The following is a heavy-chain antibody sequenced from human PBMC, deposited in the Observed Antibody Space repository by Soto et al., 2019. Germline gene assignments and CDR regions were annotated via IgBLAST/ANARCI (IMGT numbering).Heavy chain of an antibody. Sequence: QVQLVQSGAELKKPGSSVRVSCKASGDTFNFYTINCVRQAPGLGLEWMGRTIPMLRMSNYALKFQGRLTRSADKSTSTAYMVLNSLKPEDTAMYYCATSYGSGSQAFDFWGQGALVTVSS. CDR1: GDTFNFYT. V-gene: IGHV1-69*02. CDR2: TIPMLRMS. J-gene: IGHJ4*02. D-gene: IGHD3-10*01. CDR3: ATSYGSGSQAFDF.